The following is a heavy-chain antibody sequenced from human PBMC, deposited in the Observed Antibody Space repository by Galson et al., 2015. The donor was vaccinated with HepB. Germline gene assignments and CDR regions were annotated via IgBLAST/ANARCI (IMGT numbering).Heavy chain of an antibody. CDR1: GYTFSNYY. CDR2: IYPGNSDT. CDR3: ARLRGLPGRRARGSTYLFDF. V-gene: IGHV5-51*01. D-gene: IGHD3-10*01. J-gene: IGHJ4*02. Sequence: QSGAEVKKSGESLKISCRIFGYTFSNYYIAWVRQMPGGGLDWMGIIYPGNSDTRYRPSFRGQVTISADKSIGTTYIQWRSLTTSDTGIYYCARLRGLPGRRARGSTYLFDFWGQGTRITVSP.